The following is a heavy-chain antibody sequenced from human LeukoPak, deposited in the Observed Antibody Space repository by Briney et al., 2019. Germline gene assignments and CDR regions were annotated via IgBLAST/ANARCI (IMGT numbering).Heavy chain of an antibody. CDR2: IYYSGST. CDR3: ARKNDFDI. J-gene: IGHJ3*02. Sequence: KPSETLSLTCTVSGGSISSDHWHWIRQPPGKGLEWIGCIYYSGSTYYNPSLKSRVTISVDMSKSQFSLRLTSVAAADTAVYYCARKNDFDIWGQGTLVTVSS. V-gene: IGHV4-59*01. D-gene: IGHD2/OR15-2a*01. CDR1: GGSISSDH.